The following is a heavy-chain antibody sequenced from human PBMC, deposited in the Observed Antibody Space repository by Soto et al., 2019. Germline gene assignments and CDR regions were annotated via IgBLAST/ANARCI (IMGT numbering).Heavy chain of an antibody. V-gene: IGHV1-2*04. Sequence: VASVKVSCKASGYTFTGYYMHWVRQAPGQGLEWMGWINPNSGGTNYAQKFQGWVTMTRDTSISTAYMELSRLRSDDTAVYYCARSTYRLGATFDYWGQGTLVTVSS. CDR3: ARSTYRLGATFDY. D-gene: IGHD3-16*02. J-gene: IGHJ4*02. CDR2: INPNSGGT. CDR1: GYTFTGYY.